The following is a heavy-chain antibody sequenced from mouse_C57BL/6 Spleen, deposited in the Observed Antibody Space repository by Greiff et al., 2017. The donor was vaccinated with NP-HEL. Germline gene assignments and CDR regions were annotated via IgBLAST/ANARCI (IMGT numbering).Heavy chain of an antibody. J-gene: IGHJ4*01. V-gene: IGHV5-17*01. CDR1: GFTFSDYG. D-gene: IGHD4-1*01. CDR3: ARQGLGLYYAMDY. CDR2: ISSGSSTI. Sequence: EVKLVESGGGLVKPGGSLKLSCAASGFTFSDYGMHWVRQAPEKGLEWVAYISSGSSTIYYADTVKGRFTISRDNAKNTLFLQMTSLRSEDTAMYYWARQGLGLYYAMDYWGQGTSVTVSS.